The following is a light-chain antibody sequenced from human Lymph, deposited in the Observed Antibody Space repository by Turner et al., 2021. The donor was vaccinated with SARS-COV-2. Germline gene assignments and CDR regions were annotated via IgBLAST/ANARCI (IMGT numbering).Light chain of an antibody. V-gene: IGLV1-47*01. CDR2: RNN. Sequence: QSVLTQPPSASGTPGQRVTISCSGSSSNIVSDYIYWYQQLPGTAPKLLIYRNNQRPSVVPDRFSGSKSGTSASLSISGLRSEDEADYYCAPWDDSLSGRVFGGGAKLTVL. CDR1: SSNIVSDY. J-gene: IGLJ3*02. CDR3: APWDDSLSGRV.